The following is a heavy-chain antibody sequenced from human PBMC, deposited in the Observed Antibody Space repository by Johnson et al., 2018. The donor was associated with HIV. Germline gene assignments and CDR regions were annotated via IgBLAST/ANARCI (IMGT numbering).Heavy chain of an antibody. V-gene: IGHV3-30*02. D-gene: IGHD6-6*01. J-gene: IGHJ3*02. Sequence: QVQLVESGGGVVQPGRSLRLSCAASGFTFRSYGMHWVRQAPGKGLEWVADSVTGRFTISRDNSKNTLYLQMNSLRPEDTAVYYCAKDRAEYSTWIDALDIWGQGTMVTVSS. CDR1: GFTFRSYG. CDR3: AKDRAEYSTWIDALDI.